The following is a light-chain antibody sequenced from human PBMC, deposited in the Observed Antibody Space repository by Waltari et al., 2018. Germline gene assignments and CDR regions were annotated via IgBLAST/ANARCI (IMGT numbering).Light chain of an antibody. Sequence: FMLTQPHSVSESPGKTITISCTRSSGSIASNFVQWYQQRPGSAPTTVIYEDHQRPSGVPERFSGSVDRSSNSASLTISGLKTEDEAEYYCQSYDGSGSWVFGGGTKLTVL. CDR2: EDH. J-gene: IGLJ3*02. CDR3: QSYDGSGSWV. CDR1: SGSIASNF. V-gene: IGLV6-57*04.